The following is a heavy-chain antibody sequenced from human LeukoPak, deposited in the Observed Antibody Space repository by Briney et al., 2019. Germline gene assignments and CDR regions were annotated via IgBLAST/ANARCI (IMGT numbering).Heavy chain of an antibody. CDR2: IYSGGST. CDR1: GFTFSSNY. D-gene: IGHD3-22*01. J-gene: IGHJ5*02. Sequence: GGSLRLSCAASGFTFSSNYMSWVRQAPGKGLEWVSVIYSGGSTYYADSVKGRFTISRDNSKNTLYLQMNSLRAEDTAVYYCARLLYYYDSSGYYNWFDPWGQGTLVTVSS. CDR3: ARLLYYYDSSGYYNWFDP. V-gene: IGHV3-53*01.